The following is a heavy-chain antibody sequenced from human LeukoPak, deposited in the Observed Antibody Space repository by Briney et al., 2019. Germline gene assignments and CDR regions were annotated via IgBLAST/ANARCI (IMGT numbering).Heavy chain of an antibody. D-gene: IGHD3-3*01. V-gene: IGHV3-30*02. CDR3: AKASTIFGVVITEFDY. J-gene: IGHJ4*02. CDR1: GFTFSSYG. CDR2: IRYDGSNK. Sequence: GGSLRLSCAASGFTFSSYGMHWVRQAPGKGLEWVAFIRYDGSNKYYADSVKGRFTISRDNSKNTLYLQMNSLRAEDTAVYYCAKASTIFGVVITEFDYWGQGTLVTVSS.